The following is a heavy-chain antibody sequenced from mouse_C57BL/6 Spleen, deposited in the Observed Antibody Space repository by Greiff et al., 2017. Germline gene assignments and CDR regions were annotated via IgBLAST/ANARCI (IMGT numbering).Heavy chain of an antibody. D-gene: IGHD2-1*01. CDR1: GYAFSSSW. J-gene: IGHJ2*01. Sequence: VKLMESGPELVKPGASVKISCKASGYAFSSSWMNWVKQRPGKGLEWIGRIYPGDGDTNYNGKFKGKATLTADKSSSTAYMQLSSLTSEDSAVYFCARGDGNYGTYCFDYWGQGTTLTVSS. V-gene: IGHV1-82*01. CDR3: ARGDGNYGTYCFDY. CDR2: IYPGDGDT.